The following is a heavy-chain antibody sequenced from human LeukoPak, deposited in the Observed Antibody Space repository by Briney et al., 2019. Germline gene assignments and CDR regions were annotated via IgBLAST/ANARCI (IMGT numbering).Heavy chain of an antibody. D-gene: IGHD3-10*02. CDR1: GFTFSSYW. V-gene: IGHV3-74*01. CDR2: IYNDGSRT. CDR3: AELGITMIGGV. Sequence: PGGSLRLSRAASGFTFSSYWMHWVRQGPGKGLVWVSRIYNDGSRTTYADSVKGRFTISGDNAKNTLYLQMNSLRAEDTAVYYCAELGITMIGGVWGKGTTVTISS. J-gene: IGHJ6*04.